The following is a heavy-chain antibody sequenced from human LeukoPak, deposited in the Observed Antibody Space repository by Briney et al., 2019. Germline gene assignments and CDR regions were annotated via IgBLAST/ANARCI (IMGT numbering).Heavy chain of an antibody. D-gene: IGHD6-13*01. CDR1: GFTVSSNY. J-gene: IGHJ6*03. CDR3: ARPYSSSWYVRSGGDYYYYYMDV. V-gene: IGHV3-53*01. Sequence: GGSLRLSCAASGFTVSSNYMSWVRQAPGKGLEWVSVICSGGSTYYADSVKGRFTISRDNAKNSLYLQMNSLRAEDTAVYYCARPYSSSWYVRSGGDYYYYYMDVWGKGTTVTVSS. CDR2: ICSGGST.